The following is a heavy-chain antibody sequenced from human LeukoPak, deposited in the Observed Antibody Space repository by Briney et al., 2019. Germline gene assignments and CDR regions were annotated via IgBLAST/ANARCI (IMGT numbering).Heavy chain of an antibody. CDR3: AYGGNSGTFDV. J-gene: IGHJ3*01. Sequence: PSETLSLTCTVXGXXITXXYXXXXXXPXGXGLEWIGYIYYSGSTNYNPSLKSRVTMSVDMSKNQLSLKLRSVTAADTAVYYCAYGGNSGTFDVWGQGTMVTVSS. CDR1: GXXITXXY. V-gene: IGHV4-59*03. CDR2: IYYSGST. D-gene: IGHD4-23*01.